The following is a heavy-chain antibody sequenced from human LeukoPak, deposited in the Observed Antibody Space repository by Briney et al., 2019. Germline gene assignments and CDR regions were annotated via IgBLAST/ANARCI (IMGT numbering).Heavy chain of an antibody. Sequence: SVKVSCKASGYTFTSYAISWVRQAPGQGLDWMGGIIPIFGTANYAQKFQGRVTITTDESTSTAYMELSSLRSEDTAVYYYARGFVYARYDNWFDPWGQGTLVTVTS. CDR1: GYTFTSYA. V-gene: IGHV1-69*05. CDR2: IIPIFGTA. J-gene: IGHJ5*02. D-gene: IGHD2-8*01. CDR3: ARGFVYARYDNWFDP.